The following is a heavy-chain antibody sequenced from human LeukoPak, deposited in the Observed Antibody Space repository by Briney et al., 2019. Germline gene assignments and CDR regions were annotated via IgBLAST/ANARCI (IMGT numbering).Heavy chain of an antibody. D-gene: IGHD2-15*01. CDR1: GFTFSGYA. CDR3: AKKCGSGGSCYSDY. Sequence: GGSLRLSCAASGFTFSGYAMSWVRQAPGKGLEWVSAISGSGGSTYYADSVRGRFTISRDNSKNTLYLQMNSLRAEDTAVYYCAKKCGSGGSCYSDYWGQGTLVTVSS. J-gene: IGHJ4*02. V-gene: IGHV3-23*01. CDR2: ISGSGGST.